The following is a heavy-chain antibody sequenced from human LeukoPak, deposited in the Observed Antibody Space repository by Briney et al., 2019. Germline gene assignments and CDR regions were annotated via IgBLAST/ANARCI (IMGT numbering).Heavy chain of an antibody. Sequence: GGSLRLSCAASGFTFSTSGMNWVRQAPGKGLEWVSFIDSTSEYIYYADSVQGRFTISRDNAKNSLYLQMNSLRVEDSAVYYCASRRTYSDYYHYYGMDVWGQGTTVTVSS. CDR1: GFTFSTSG. CDR3: ASRRTYSDYYHYYGMDV. V-gene: IGHV3-21*01. J-gene: IGHJ6*02. D-gene: IGHD4-17*01. CDR2: IDSTSEYI.